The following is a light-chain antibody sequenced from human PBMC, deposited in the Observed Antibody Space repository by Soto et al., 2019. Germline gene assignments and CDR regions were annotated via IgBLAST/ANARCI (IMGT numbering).Light chain of an antibody. Sequence: ENVLTQSPGTLSLSQGERATLSCRASQSVSSSYLAWYQQKPGQAPRLLIYGASTRATGIPARFSGSGSGTEFTLTISSLQSEDFAVYSCQQYNNWPLTFGGGTKVDIK. CDR2: GAS. J-gene: IGKJ4*01. CDR3: QQYNNWPLT. CDR1: QSVSSSY. V-gene: IGKV3-15*01.